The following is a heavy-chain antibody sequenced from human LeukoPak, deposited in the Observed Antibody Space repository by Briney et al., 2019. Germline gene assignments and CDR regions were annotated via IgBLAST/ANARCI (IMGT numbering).Heavy chain of an antibody. D-gene: IGHD6-13*01. V-gene: IGHV3-7*01. CDR3: ARVGGVAAARFDY. CDR2: IKQDGSEK. CDR1: GFTFSSYC. Sequence: GGSLRLSCAASGFTFSSYCMSWVRQAPGKGLEWVANIKQDGSEKYYVDSVKGRFSISRDNAKNSLYLQMNSLRAEDTAVYYCARVGGVAAARFDYWGQGTLVTVSS. J-gene: IGHJ4*02.